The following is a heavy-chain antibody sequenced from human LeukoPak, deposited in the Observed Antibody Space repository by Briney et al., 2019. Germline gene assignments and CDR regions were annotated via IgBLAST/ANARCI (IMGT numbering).Heavy chain of an antibody. CDR2: ISTTYDI. Sequence: GGSLRLSCTASGFTFSTHSVNWVRQAPGKGLEWVSYISTTYDIYYGDSVKGRFTISRDNAKNSLYLQMTSLRAEDTAVYYCVRDHNWALDYWGQGTLVTVSS. CDR3: VRDHNWALDY. D-gene: IGHD1-1*01. CDR1: GFTFSTHS. V-gene: IGHV3-48*01. J-gene: IGHJ4*02.